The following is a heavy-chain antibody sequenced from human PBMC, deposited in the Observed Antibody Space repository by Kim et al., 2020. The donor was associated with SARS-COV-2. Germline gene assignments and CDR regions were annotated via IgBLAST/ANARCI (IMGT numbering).Heavy chain of an antibody. CDR2: INPSGGST. CDR1: GYTFTSYY. CDR3: ARVSPRGSRSWYRGGFDY. V-gene: IGHV1-46*01. Sequence: ASVKVSCKASGYTFTSYYMHWVRQAPGQGLEWMGIINPSGGSTSYAQKFQGRVTMTRDTSTSTVYMELSSLRSEDTAVYYCARVSPRGSRSWYRGGFDYWGEGTLVTVSS. J-gene: IGHJ4*02. D-gene: IGHD6-13*01.